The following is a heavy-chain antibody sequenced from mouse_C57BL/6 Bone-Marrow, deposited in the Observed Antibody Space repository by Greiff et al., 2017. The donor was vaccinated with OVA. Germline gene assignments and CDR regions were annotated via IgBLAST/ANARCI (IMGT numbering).Heavy chain of an antibody. CDR3: ASITTVVATGGGY. J-gene: IGHJ2*01. D-gene: IGHD1-1*01. CDR1: GFNIKNTY. Sequence: EVQLQQSVAELVRPGASVKLSCTASGFNIKNTYMHWVKQRPEQGLEWIGRIDPANGNTKYAPKFQGKATITADTSSNTAYLQLSSLTSEDAAIYYCASITTVVATGGGYWGQGTTLTVSS. CDR2: IDPANGNT. V-gene: IGHV14-3*01.